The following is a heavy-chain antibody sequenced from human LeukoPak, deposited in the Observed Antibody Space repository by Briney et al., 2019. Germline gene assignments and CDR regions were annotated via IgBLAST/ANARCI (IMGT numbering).Heavy chain of an antibody. CDR3: ASGSYYPSVFDY. V-gene: IGHV1-69*13. D-gene: IGHD1-26*01. CDR1: GGTFSSYA. CDR2: IIPIFGTA. Sequence: SVKVSCKASGGTFSSYAISWVRQAPGQGLEWMGGIIPIFGTANYAQKFQGRVTITADESTSTAYMELSSLRSEDTAVYYCASGSYYPSVFDYWGQGTLVTVSS. J-gene: IGHJ4*02.